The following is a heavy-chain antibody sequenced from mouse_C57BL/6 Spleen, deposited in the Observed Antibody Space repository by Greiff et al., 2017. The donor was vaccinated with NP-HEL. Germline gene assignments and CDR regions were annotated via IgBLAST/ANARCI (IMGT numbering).Heavy chain of an antibody. CDR2: INPGSGGT. Sequence: VQLQESGAELVRPGTSVKVSCKASGYAFTNYLIEWVKQRPGQGLEWIGVINPGSGGTNYNEKFKGKATLTADKSSSTAYMQLSSLTSEDSAVYFCARRGYYGNHWYFEVWGTGTTVTVSA. J-gene: IGHJ1*03. CDR1: GYAFTNYL. CDR3: ARRGYYGNHWYFEV. V-gene: IGHV1-54*01. D-gene: IGHD2-1*01.